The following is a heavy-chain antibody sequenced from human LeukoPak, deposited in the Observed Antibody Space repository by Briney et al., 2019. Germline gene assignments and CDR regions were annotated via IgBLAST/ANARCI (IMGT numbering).Heavy chain of an antibody. V-gene: IGHV1-8*03. J-gene: IGHJ4*02. CDR2: MNPNSGHT. CDR3: ARGVGAATNYFDY. Sequence: ASVKVSCKASGYTFTSYDIHCVRQATGQGLEWMGWMNPNSGHTGYAQKFQGRVTITRDTSITTAYMELSSLGSEDTAVHYCARGVGAATNYFDYWGQGTLVTVSS. CDR1: GYTFTSYD. D-gene: IGHD1-26*01.